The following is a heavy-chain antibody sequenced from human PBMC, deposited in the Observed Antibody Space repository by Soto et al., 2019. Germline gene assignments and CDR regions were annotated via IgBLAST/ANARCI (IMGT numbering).Heavy chain of an antibody. V-gene: IGHV3-23*01. CDR2: ISGSGGST. CDR1: GLTFSSYA. CDR3: GGRIGVGGTLGY. D-gene: IGHD6-19*01. Sequence: GGSLRLSCAASGLTFSSYAMSWVRQAPGKGLEWVSAISGSGGSTFYADSVKGRFTISRDNSKNTLFLQMNSLRVEDTAVYYWGGRIGVGGTLGYWGPGTLVT. J-gene: IGHJ4*02.